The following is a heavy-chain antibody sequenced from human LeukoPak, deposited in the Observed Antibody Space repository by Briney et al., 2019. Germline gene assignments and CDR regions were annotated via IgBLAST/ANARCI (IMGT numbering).Heavy chain of an antibody. CDR1: GYTFTSYY. J-gene: IGHJ4*02. CDR2: INPSGGST. D-gene: IGHD3-22*01. V-gene: IGHV1-46*01. CDR3: ARDLRAHYDSSGYYLNY. Sequence: ASVKVSFTASGYTFTSYYMHWVRQAPGQGLEWMGIINPSGGSTSYAQKFQGRVTMTRDTSTSTVYMELSSLRSEDTAVYYCARDLRAHYDSSGYYLNYWGQGTLVTVSS.